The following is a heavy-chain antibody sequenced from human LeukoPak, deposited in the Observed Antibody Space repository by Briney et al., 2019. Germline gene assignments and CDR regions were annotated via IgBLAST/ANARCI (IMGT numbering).Heavy chain of an antibody. V-gene: IGHV3-21*01. Sequence: GGSLRLSCAASGFAFNSYTIKWVRQAPGKGLEWVSSITSSGRYIYNADSVKGRFTISRDNAKNSLYLQMSSLRAEDTAVYYCARVAQGASTENYYYYYMDVWGKGTTVTVSS. CDR2: ITSSGRYI. CDR1: GFAFNSYT. J-gene: IGHJ6*03. CDR3: ARVAQGASTENYYYYYMDV. D-gene: IGHD1-1*01.